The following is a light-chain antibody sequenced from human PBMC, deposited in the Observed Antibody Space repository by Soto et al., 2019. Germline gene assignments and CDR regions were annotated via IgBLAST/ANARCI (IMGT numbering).Light chain of an antibody. J-gene: IGLJ3*02. CDR1: SSNIGSNA. V-gene: IGLV1-44*01. Sequence: QLVLTQPPSASGTPGQRVTISCSGSSSNIGSNAVSWYQQLPGTAPKLLIYSNNQRPSWVPDRFSGSKSATSASLAISGLQSEDEADYYCAAWDDGLNGQGVFGGGTKLTVL. CDR3: AAWDDGLNGQGV. CDR2: SNN.